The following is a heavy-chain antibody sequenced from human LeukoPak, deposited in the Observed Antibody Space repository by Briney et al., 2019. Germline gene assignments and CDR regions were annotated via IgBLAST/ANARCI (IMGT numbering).Heavy chain of an antibody. CDR3: ARQAGESTNFDN. D-gene: IGHD2-2*01. CDR2: IYSGGTT. J-gene: IGHJ4*02. CDR1: GFTVSSSY. Sequence: GGPLRLSCAASGFTVSSSYISWVRQAPGKGLEWVSAIYSGGTTYYADPVRGRFTISRDNSKNTLYLLMNSLRAEDTAMYHCARQAGESTNFDNWGQGTLVTVSS. V-gene: IGHV3-53*01.